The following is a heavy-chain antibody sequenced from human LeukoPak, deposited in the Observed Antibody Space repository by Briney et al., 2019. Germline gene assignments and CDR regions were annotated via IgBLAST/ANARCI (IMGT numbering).Heavy chain of an antibody. CDR3: TKYYLSGSPLFDC. CDR2: ISGSGDTT. V-gene: IGHV3-23*01. J-gene: IGHJ4*02. Sequence: PGGSLRLSCAASGFTFSSYAMNWVRQAPGKGLEWLSAISGSGDTTYYADSVKGRFTIFRDNPKNTLYLQMNSLRAEDTAVYYCTKYYLSGSPLFDCWGQGTLVTASS. D-gene: IGHD3-10*01. CDR1: GFTFSSYA.